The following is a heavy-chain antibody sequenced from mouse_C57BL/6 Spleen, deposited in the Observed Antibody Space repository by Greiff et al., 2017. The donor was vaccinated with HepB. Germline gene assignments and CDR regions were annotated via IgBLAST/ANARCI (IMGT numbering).Heavy chain of an antibody. Sequence: QVQLKESGPGPVAPSQSLSITCTVSGFSLTSYAISWVRQPPGKGLEWLGVIWTGGGTNYNSALKSRLSISKDNSKSQVFLKINSLQTDDTDRYYCARNDGSSYGAWFAYWSQGTLVTVSA. D-gene: IGHD1-1*01. CDR2: IWTGGGT. CDR3: ARNDGSSYGAWFAY. J-gene: IGHJ3*01. CDR1: GFSLTSYA. V-gene: IGHV2-9-1*01.